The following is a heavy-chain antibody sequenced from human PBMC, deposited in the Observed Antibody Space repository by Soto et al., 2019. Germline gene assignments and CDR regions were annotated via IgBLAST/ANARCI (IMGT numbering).Heavy chain of an antibody. D-gene: IGHD1-26*01. CDR1: GYSISSSNW. Sequence: SETLSLTCAVSGYSISSSNWWGWIRQPPGKGLEWIGYIYYSGTTYYNPSLKSRVTMSVDTSKNQFSLKLTSVTAVDTAVYYCAGREIQGPIDYWGQGTLVTVYS. J-gene: IGHJ4*02. CDR2: IYYSGTT. V-gene: IGHV4-28*01. CDR3: AGREIQGPIDY.